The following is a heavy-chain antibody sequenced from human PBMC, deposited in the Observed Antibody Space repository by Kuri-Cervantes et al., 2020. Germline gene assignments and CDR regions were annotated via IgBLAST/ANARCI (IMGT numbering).Heavy chain of an antibody. CDR1: GGSISSSSYY. Sequence: GSLRLSCTVSGGSISSSSYYWGWIRQPPGKGLEWIGSIYYSGSTYYNPSLKSRVTISVDTSKNQFSLKLSSVTAADTAVYYCALSRGGRYFDWLTLLDVWGQGTTVIVSS. V-gene: IGHV4-39*07. CDR2: IYYSGST. J-gene: IGHJ6*02. CDR3: ALSRGGRYFDWLTLLDV. D-gene: IGHD3-9*01.